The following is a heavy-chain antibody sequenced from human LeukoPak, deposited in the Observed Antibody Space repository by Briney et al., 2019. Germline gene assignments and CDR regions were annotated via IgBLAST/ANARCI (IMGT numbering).Heavy chain of an antibody. CDR2: MNPNSGNT. CDR1: GYTFTSYD. J-gene: IGHJ6*03. V-gene: IGHV1-8*03. CDR3: ARGRRFYTVVTRYYYYYMDV. D-gene: IGHD4-23*01. Sequence: ASVKVSCKASGYTFTSYDINWVRQATGQGLEWMGWMNPNSGNTGYAQKFQGRVTITRNTSISTAYMELSSLRSEDTAVYYCARGRRFYTVVTRYYYYYMDVWGKGTTVTVSS.